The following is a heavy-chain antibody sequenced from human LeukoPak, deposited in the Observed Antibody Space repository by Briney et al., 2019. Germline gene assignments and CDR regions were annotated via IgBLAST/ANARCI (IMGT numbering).Heavy chain of an antibody. CDR3: ARDRVDNGGFDY. V-gene: IGHV4-39*07. D-gene: IGHD1-1*01. J-gene: IGHJ4*02. Sequence: PSETLSLTCTVSGGSISTSNYYWGWIRQPPGKGLEWIGSIYYSGSTYYNPSLKSRVTISVDTSKNQFSLKLSSVTAADTAVYYCARDRVDNGGFDYWGQGTLVTVSS. CDR2: IYYSGST. CDR1: GGSISTSNYY.